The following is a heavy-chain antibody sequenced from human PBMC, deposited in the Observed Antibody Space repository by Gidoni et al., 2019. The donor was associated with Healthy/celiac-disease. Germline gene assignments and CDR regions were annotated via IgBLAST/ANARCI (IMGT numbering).Heavy chain of an antibody. CDR2: IWYDGSNK. J-gene: IGHJ5*02. V-gene: IGHV3-33*01. D-gene: IGHD6-19*01. CDR1: GFIFSSYG. CDR3: ARVTVAGTREWFDP. Sequence: QVQLAETWGGVVQPGRAFSFACDAFGFIFSSYGMHRVRQAPGKGLEWVAVIWYDGSNKYYADSVKGRFTISRDNSKNTLYLQMNSLRAEDTAVYYCARVTVAGTREWFDPWGQGTLVTVSS.